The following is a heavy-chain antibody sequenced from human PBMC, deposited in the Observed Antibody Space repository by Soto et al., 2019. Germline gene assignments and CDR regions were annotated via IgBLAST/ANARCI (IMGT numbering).Heavy chain of an antibody. CDR3: VRGGSGGTCHEGY. D-gene: IGHD2-15*01. J-gene: IGHJ4*02. Sequence: EVQLVESGGGLVQPGGSLRLSCAASGFTFSSYWMHWVRQAPGKGLMWVSRINSDGSSTNYADSVKGRFTISRDNAKNTLYLQMNSLRAEDTAVYYCVRGGSGGTCHEGYWGQGTLVTVSS. V-gene: IGHV3-74*01. CDR1: GFTFSSYW. CDR2: INSDGSST.